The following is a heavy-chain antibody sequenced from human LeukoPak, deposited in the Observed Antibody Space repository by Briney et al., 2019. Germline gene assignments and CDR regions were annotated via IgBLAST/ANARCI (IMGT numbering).Heavy chain of an antibody. CDR2: ISSDGSNK. CDR3: ARDNDPDYSSSPGWFDS. J-gene: IGHJ5*01. D-gene: IGHD6-6*01. CDR1: GLSFSSYA. Sequence: PGGSLRLSCAAPGLSFSSYAMNWVRRAPGKGLEWVAVISSDGSNKFYADSVKGRFTVSRDNSKNTLYLQMNSLRVEDTAVYYCARDNDPDYSSSPGWFDSWGQGTLVTVSS. V-gene: IGHV3-30-3*01.